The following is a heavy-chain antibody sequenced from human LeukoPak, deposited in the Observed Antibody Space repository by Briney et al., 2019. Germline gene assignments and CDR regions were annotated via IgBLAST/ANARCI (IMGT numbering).Heavy chain of an antibody. CDR1: GYTLTELS. V-gene: IGHV1-24*01. CDR2: FDPEDGET. J-gene: IGHJ4*02. CDR3: ATAGDYYDSSGYHQYYFDY. Sequence: ASVKVSCKVSGYTLTELSIHWVRQAPRKGLEWMGGFDPEDGETIYAQKFQARVTMTEDTSTDTAYMELSSLRSEDTAVYYCATAGDYYDSSGYHQYYFDYWGQGTLVTVSS. D-gene: IGHD3-22*01.